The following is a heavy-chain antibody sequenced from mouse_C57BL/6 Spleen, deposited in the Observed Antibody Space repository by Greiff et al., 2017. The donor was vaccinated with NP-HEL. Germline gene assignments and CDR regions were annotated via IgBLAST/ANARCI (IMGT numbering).Heavy chain of an antibody. Sequence: EVKVEESGPGLVKPSQSLSLTCSVTGYSITSGYYWNWIRQFPGNKLEWMGYISYDGSNNYNPSLKNLISITRDTSKNQFFLKLNSVTTEDTATYYCARPYDYDAMDYWGQGTSVTVSS. CDR3: ARPYDYDAMDY. CDR2: ISYDGSN. CDR1: GYSITSGYY. V-gene: IGHV3-6*01. J-gene: IGHJ4*01. D-gene: IGHD6-5*01.